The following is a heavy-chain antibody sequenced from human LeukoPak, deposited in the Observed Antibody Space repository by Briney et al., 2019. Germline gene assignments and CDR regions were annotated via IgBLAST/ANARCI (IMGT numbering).Heavy chain of an antibody. CDR1: GFTFSSYW. Sequence: GGSLRLSCAASGFTFSSYWMSWVRQAPGKGLEWVANIKQDGSEKYYVDSAKGRFTISRDNAKNSLYLRMNSLRAEDTAVYYCARDRTVVVAATLGYYYYYMDVWGKGTTVTISS. V-gene: IGHV3-7*01. CDR3: ARDRTVVVAATLGYYYYYMDV. CDR2: IKQDGSEK. J-gene: IGHJ6*03. D-gene: IGHD2-15*01.